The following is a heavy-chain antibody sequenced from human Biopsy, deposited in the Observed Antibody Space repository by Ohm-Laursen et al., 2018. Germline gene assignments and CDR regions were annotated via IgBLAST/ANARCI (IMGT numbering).Heavy chain of an antibody. Sequence: SVKVSCKASGGPSSNYAFSWVRQAPGRGLEWVGRIVPVLGHLNYAQRFQGRVSITADKSTSYVFMELSRLTSGDTAVYYCAADADGYYTEFDYWGPGTLVTVSS. CDR1: GGPSSNYA. J-gene: IGHJ4*02. V-gene: IGHV1-69*04. D-gene: IGHD3-3*01. CDR2: IVPVLGHL. CDR3: AADADGYYTEFDY.